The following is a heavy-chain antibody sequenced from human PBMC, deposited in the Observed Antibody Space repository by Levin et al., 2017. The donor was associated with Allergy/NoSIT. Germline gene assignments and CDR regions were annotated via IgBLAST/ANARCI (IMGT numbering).Heavy chain of an antibody. D-gene: IGHD1-26*01. CDR1: GFTFSNYA. V-gene: IGHV3-23*01. CDR3: AKDRVGATRIYNC. CDR2: ISAGGGST. Sequence: GGSLRLSCAASGFTFSNYAMSWVRQAPGKGLEWVSAISAGGGSTYYADSVKGRFTISRDNSRNTLYLQMNSLRAEDTAVYYCAKDRVGATRIYNCWGQGTLVTVSS. J-gene: IGHJ4*02.